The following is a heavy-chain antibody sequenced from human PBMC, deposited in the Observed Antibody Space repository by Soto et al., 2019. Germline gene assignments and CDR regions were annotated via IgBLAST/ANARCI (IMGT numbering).Heavy chain of an antibody. CDR2: IRSKAYGGTT. CDR3: TRAEDIVLVPALTYPFDY. D-gene: IGHD2-2*01. Sequence: PGGSLRLSCTASGFTFGDYAMSWFRQAPGKGLEGVGFIRSKAYGGTTEYAASVKGRFTISRDDSKSIAYLQMNSLKTEDTAVYYCTRAEDIVLVPALTYPFDYWGQGPLVTVSS. V-gene: IGHV3-49*03. J-gene: IGHJ4*02. CDR1: GFTFGDYA.